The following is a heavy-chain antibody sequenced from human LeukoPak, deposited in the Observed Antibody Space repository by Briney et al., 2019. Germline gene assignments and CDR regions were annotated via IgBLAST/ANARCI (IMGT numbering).Heavy chain of an antibody. D-gene: IGHD6-25*01. J-gene: IGHJ4*02. CDR3: ARSSGTGTFSY. Sequence: SEALSLSRTLSLDSLRRSTYCWAWIRQPPGKGLEWIGSVYYGRSPSFNPSLESRATISVDTSKNHFSLKMSSVTAADTAVYYCARSSGTGTFSYWGQGTLVTVSS. V-gene: IGHV4-39*02. CDR2: VYYGRSP. CDR1: LDSLRRSTYC.